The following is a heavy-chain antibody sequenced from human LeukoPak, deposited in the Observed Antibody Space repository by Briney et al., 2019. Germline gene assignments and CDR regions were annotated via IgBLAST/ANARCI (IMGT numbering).Heavy chain of an antibody. V-gene: IGHV3-23*01. Sequence: GSLRLSCAASGLTFSNYAMTWVRQAPGKGREWISSITGRGGTSYTDSVKGRFTVYRDNSKNTLYLQMNSLRVGDTALYYCAKDPNGDYVDAFDSWGQGTMVTVPS. CDR2: ITGRGGT. CDR3: AKDPNGDYVDAFDS. J-gene: IGHJ3*01. CDR1: GLTFSNYA. D-gene: IGHD4-17*01.